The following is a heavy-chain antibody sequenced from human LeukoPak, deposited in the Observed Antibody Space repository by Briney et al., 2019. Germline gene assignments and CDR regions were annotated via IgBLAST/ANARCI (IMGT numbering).Heavy chain of an antibody. D-gene: IGHD1-26*01. CDR3: ARDFGRGELVGTTLYYYYYGMDV. Sequence: GGSLRLSCAASGFTFSSYSMNWVRQAPGKGLEWVSYISSSSTTIYYTDSVKGRFTISRDNAKNSLYLQMDSLRDEDTAVYYCARDFGRGELVGTTLYYYYYGMDVWGQGTTVTVSS. J-gene: IGHJ6*02. V-gene: IGHV3-48*02. CDR1: GFTFSSYS. CDR2: ISSSSTTI.